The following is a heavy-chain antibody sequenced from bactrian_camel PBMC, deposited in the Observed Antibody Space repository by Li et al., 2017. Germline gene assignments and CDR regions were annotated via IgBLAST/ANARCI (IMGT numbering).Heavy chain of an antibody. CDR3: AEGRGSRGEHCYPLNY. Sequence: VQLVESGGGSVQAGGSLRLSCKAPRHVYGKCMGWFRQAAGRGREGVTAISTSDGATHYANSVKGRFTISRDSAKNTVYLQMNNLQPEDTATYYCAEGRGSRGEHCYPLNYWGQGTQVTVS. J-gene: IGHJ4*01. CDR1: RHVYGKC. D-gene: IGHD6*01. CDR2: ISTSDGAT. V-gene: IGHV3S66*01.